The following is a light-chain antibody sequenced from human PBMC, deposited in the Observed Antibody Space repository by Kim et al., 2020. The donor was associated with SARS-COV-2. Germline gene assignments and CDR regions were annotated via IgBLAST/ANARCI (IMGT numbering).Light chain of an antibody. CDR1: QPVSSCH. V-gene: IGKV3-20*01. CDR2: GAS. CDR3: QQYYDSPYT. Sequence: SPGQRATLPCMASQPVSSCHFAWYQTKPGPSPGLVISGASRRATCIPDRFSGSGSGIDFTLTISRLEPEDFGVYYCQQYYDSPYTFGQGTKLEI. J-gene: IGKJ2*01.